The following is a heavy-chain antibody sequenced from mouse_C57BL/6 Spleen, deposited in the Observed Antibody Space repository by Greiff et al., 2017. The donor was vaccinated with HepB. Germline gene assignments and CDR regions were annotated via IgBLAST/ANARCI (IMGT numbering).Heavy chain of an antibody. Sequence: EVMLVESGGGLVKPGGSLKLSCAASGFTFSSYAMSWVRQTPEKRLEWVATISDGGSYTYYPDNVKGRFTISRDNAKNNLYLQMSHLKSEDTAMYYCARVATGMNYWGQGTTLTVSS. CDR3: ARVATGMNY. CDR2: ISDGGSYT. V-gene: IGHV5-4*03. CDR1: GFTFSSYA. D-gene: IGHD4-1*01. J-gene: IGHJ2*01.